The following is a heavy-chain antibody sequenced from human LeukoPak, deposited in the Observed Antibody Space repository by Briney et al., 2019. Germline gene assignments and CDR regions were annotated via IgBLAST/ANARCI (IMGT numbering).Heavy chain of an antibody. J-gene: IGHJ5*02. CDR1: GFTFSRYW. CDR3: ARVLSGSWDWFDP. Sequence: PGGSLRLSCAASGFTFSRYWIHWVRQAPGKGLEWVSRINPDGSTTTYADSVKGRFTISRDNAKNTVYLQMNSLRAEETAVYYCARVLSGSWDWFDPWGQEPWSPSPQ. V-gene: IGHV3-74*01. CDR2: INPDGSTT. D-gene: IGHD3-22*01.